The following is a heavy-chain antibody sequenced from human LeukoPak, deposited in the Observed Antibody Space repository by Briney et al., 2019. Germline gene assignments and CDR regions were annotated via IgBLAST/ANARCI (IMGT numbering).Heavy chain of an antibody. J-gene: IGHJ4*02. CDR1: GGSFSDYY. V-gene: IGHV4-34*01. CDR2: INHSGST. Sequence: PSETLSHTCAVYGGSFSDYYWTWIRQPPGKGLEWIGEINHSGSTNHNPSLKSRVTISVDTSKNQFSLKLRSVTAADTAVYYCARRYSGGGCYNYWGQGTLITVSS. CDR3: ARRYSGGGCYNY. D-gene: IGHD2-21*02.